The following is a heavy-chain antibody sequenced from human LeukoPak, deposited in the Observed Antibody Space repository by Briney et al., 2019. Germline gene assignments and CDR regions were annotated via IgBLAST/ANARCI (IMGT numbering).Heavy chain of an antibody. CDR2: INPNNGDT. V-gene: IGHV1-2*02. D-gene: IGHD5-18*01. Sequence: ASVKVSCKASGYTFTGQYMRWVRQAPGQGLEWMGWINPNNGDTKYAQSFLGRVTMTRDTSTTTAYMELSSLRSEDTAVYYCARSYGYSYGAFDYWGQGTLVTVSS. CDR1: GYTFTGQY. J-gene: IGHJ4*02. CDR3: ARSYGYSYGAFDY.